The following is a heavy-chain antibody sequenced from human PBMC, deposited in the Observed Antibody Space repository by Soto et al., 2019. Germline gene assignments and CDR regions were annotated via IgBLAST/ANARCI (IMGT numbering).Heavy chain of an antibody. Sequence: SETLSLTCTFSVVSITSSAYYCSWIRQHPWEGLEWIGYIYYSGSTYYNPSLKSRVTISVDTSKNQFSLKLSSVTAADTAVYYCARLLAAVTVPNRRWFDPWGQRTLVNVS. V-gene: IGHV4-31*03. D-gene: IGHD6-13*01. CDR2: IYYSGST. CDR1: VVSITSSAYY. CDR3: ARLLAAVTVPNRRWFDP. J-gene: IGHJ5*02.